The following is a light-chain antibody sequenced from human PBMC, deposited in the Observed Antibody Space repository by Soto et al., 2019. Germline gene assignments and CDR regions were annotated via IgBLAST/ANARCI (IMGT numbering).Light chain of an antibody. Sequence: QSVLTQPPSASGSPGQSVTISCTGTSSDVGGYNYVSWYQQHPGKAPKLMIYEVSKRPSGVPDRFSGSKSGNTASLTVSGLQAEDEADYYCSSYAGSNVFGGGTKLTVL. V-gene: IGLV2-8*01. J-gene: IGLJ2*01. CDR1: SSDVGGYNY. CDR3: SSYAGSNV. CDR2: EVS.